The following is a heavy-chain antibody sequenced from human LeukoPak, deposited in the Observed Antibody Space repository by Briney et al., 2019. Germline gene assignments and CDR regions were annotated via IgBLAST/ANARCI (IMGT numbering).Heavy chain of an antibody. CDR1: VYTFTGYY. D-gene: IGHD3-22*01. Sequence: GASVKVSCKASVYTFTGYYMHWVRQAPGQGVEWMGWINPNRGGTNNPQKFHGRVPMTSDPSISKAYMELRRLRSDDPAVYYCARGAHYHDSSQGHDYWGQGTLVTVSS. V-gene: IGHV1-2*02. CDR2: INPNRGGT. J-gene: IGHJ4*02. CDR3: ARGAHYHDSSQGHDY.